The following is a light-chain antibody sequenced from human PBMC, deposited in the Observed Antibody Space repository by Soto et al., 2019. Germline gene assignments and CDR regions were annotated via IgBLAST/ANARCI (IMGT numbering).Light chain of an antibody. Sequence: EIVMTQSPVTLSVSPGERATLSCRASQSVSSNLAWYQQKPGQAPRLLFYGASTRATGIPARFSGGGSGTEFTLTVSSLQSEDFALYYCQQYKNWPHTFGQGTRLEIK. V-gene: IGKV3-15*01. J-gene: IGKJ5*01. CDR3: QQYKNWPHT. CDR1: QSVSSN. CDR2: GAS.